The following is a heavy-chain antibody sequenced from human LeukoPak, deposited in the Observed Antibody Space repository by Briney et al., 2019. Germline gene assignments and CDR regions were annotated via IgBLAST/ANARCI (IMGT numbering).Heavy chain of an antibody. J-gene: IGHJ6*04. D-gene: IGHD4-17*01. Sequence: GESLKISCKSSAHSFTSYWIAWVRHMPVQGLEWMGTIYPGDSSTTYSTSFRGQVTIPAAKSTTTVYLQWSSLEDSDTAIYYCARHVGQGMPVTTELSSYYYYHGMDVWGKGTTVTVSS. CDR2: IYPGDSST. CDR1: AHSFTSYW. CDR3: ARHVGQGMPVTTELSSYYYYHGMDV. V-gene: IGHV5-51*01.